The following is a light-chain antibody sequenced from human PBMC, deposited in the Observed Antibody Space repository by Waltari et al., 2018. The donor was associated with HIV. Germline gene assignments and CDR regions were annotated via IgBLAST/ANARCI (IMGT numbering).Light chain of an antibody. CDR3: SSYTSSRSYV. CDR2: PVS. J-gene: IGLJ1*01. Sequence: QSALTQPASVSGSPGQSITISCTATRSDVGGDTYVSWYQQHPGKAPKLMIYPVSNRPSGVSNRFSGSKSGNTASLTISGLQAEDEADYYCSSYTSSRSYVFGTGTRVTV. V-gene: IGLV2-14*03. CDR1: RSDVGGDTY.